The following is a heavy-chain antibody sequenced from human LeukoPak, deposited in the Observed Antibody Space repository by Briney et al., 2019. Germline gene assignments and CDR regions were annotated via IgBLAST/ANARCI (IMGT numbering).Heavy chain of an antibody. CDR1: GFRFDDYG. CDR2: ISLNGGDT. Sequence: GGSLRLSCVGAGFRFDDYGMSWVRQAPGKGLEWVSGISLNGGDTGYADSVKGRFTISRDNAKNSLYLQMNSLRAEDTAIYYCSKGQELDDGVLESWGRGTLVTVSS. J-gene: IGHJ4*02. CDR3: SKGQELDDGVLES. V-gene: IGHV3-20*04. D-gene: IGHD1-1*01.